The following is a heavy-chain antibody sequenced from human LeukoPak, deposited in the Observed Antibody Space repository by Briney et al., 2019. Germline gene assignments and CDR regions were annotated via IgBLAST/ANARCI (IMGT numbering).Heavy chain of an antibody. J-gene: IGHJ4*02. CDR3: ARDAPGLDY. Sequence: GGSLRLSCAASGFTFRSYYMHWVRQAPGKGLVWVSRINSDGSITTYADSVKGRFPISKDNAKNTVYLQMNSLRGEDTGVYYCARDAPGLDYWGQGTLVTVSS. CDR2: INSDGSIT. V-gene: IGHV3-74*01. D-gene: IGHD1-14*01. CDR1: GFTFRSYY.